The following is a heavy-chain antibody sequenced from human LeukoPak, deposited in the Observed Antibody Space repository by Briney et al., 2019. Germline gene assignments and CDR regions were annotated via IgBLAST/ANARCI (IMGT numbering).Heavy chain of an antibody. D-gene: IGHD5-12*01. J-gene: IGHJ6*02. CDR2: ISWNSGTI. V-gene: IGHV3-9*01. CDR3: ASHLLATGRPRDYCIHL. Sequence: GGSLRLSCAASGFTFDDYAMHWVRQAPGKGLEWVSGISWNSGTIDYADTVKGRVTISRDNAKNSLYMQMNSLRAEDTAGYYCASHLLATGRPRDYCIHLWGQGTTVTVSS. CDR1: GFTFDDYA.